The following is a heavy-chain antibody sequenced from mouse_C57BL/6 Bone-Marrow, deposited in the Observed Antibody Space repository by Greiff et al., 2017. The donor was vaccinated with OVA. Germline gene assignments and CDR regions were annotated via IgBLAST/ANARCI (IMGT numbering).Heavy chain of an antibody. CDR2: INPSTGGT. D-gene: IGHD6-1*01. Sequence: QLQQSGPELVKPGASVKISCKASGYSFTGYYMNWVKQSPEKSLEWIGEINPSTGGTTYNQKFKAKATLTVDKSSSTAYMQLKSLTSEDSAVYYCARGCYFDYWGQGTTLTVSS. V-gene: IGHV1-42*01. J-gene: IGHJ2*01. CDR1: GYSFTGYY. CDR3: ARGCYFDY.